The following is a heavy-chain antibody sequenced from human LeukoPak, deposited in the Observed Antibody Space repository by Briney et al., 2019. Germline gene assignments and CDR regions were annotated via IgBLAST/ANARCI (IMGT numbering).Heavy chain of an antibody. CDR1: GASFGTNY. V-gene: IGHV4-59*01. J-gene: IGHJ4*02. CDR3: AKGYGSGTFYRGVIDS. Sequence: SETLSLTCSVSGASFGTNYWSWIRQAPGKGLEWIGYIYYSGGTNDNPSLKGRVTISADTSKNQFSLNLRSVTAADTAVYYCAKGYGSGTFYRGVIDSWGQGIPVTVSS. D-gene: IGHD3-10*01. CDR2: IYYSGGT.